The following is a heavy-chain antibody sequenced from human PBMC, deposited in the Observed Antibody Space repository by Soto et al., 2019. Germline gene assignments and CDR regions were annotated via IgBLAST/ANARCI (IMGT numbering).Heavy chain of an antibody. V-gene: IGHV3-53*01. Sequence: GSLRLSCAASGFTVSSNYMSWVRQAPGKGLEWVSVIYSGGSTYYADSVKGRFTISRDNSKNTLYLQMNSLRAEDTAVYYCARDAFRNYDILTGQGFDPWGQGTLVTVSS. D-gene: IGHD3-9*01. CDR3: ARDAFRNYDILTGQGFDP. J-gene: IGHJ5*02. CDR2: IYSGGST. CDR1: GFTVSSNY.